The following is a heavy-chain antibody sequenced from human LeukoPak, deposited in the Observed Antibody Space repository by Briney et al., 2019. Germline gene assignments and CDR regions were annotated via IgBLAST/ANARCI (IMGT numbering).Heavy chain of an antibody. V-gene: IGHV1-2*02. CDR1: GYTFTGYY. CDR3: AIEYSGYDPPNFDY. Sequence: GASVKVSCKASGYTFTGYYMHWVRQAPGQGLEWMGWINPNSGGTNYAQKFQGRVTMTRDTSISTAYMELSRLRSDDTAVYYCAIEYSGYDPPNFDYWGQGTLVTVSS. J-gene: IGHJ4*02. CDR2: INPNSGGT. D-gene: IGHD5-12*01.